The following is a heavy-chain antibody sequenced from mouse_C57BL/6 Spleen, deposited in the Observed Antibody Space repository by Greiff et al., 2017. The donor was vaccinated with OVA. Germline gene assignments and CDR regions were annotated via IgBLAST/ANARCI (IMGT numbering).Heavy chain of an antibody. CDR1: GYTFTDYN. D-gene: IGHD1-1*01. J-gene: IGHJ4*01. V-gene: IGHV1-18*01. Sequence: EVQLQQSGPELVKPGASVKIPCKASGYTFTDYNMDWVKQSHGKSLEWIGDINPNNGGTIYNQKFKGKATLTVDKSSSTAYMELRSLTSEDTAVYYCARERANYYDDAMDYWGQGTSVTVSS. CDR3: ARERANYYDDAMDY. CDR2: INPNNGGT.